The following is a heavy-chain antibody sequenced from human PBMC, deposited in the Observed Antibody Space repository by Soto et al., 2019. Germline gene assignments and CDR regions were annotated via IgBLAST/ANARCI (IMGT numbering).Heavy chain of an antibody. CDR1: GYTFTSYA. Sequence: GASVKVSCKASGYTFTSYAMHWVRQAPGQRLEWMGWINAGNGNTKYSQKFQGRVTITRDTSASTAYMELSSLRSEDTAVYYCARGRLVVVPAAMALDYWGQGTLVTVSS. J-gene: IGHJ4*02. V-gene: IGHV1-3*01. CDR2: INAGNGNT. CDR3: ARGRLVVVPAAMALDY. D-gene: IGHD2-2*01.